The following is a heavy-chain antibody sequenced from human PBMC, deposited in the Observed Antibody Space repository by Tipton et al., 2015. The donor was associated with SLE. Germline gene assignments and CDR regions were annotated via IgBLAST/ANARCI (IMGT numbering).Heavy chain of an antibody. V-gene: IGHV4-38-2*02. J-gene: IGHJ4*02. CDR1: GSSISSAYY. CDR3: ATPYSSSSGKFDY. Sequence: TLSLTCTVSGSSISSAYYWGWIRQTPGKGLEWIGNIYHSGSTYYNPSLKSRVTISTDTSKNQLSLTVNSVTAADTAVYYCATPYSSSSGKFDYWGQGALVTVSS. D-gene: IGHD6-6*01. CDR2: IYHSGST.